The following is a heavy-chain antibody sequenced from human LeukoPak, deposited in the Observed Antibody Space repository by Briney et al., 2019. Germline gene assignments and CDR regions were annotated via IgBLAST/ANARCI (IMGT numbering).Heavy chain of an antibody. CDR2: INHSGST. Sequence: PSETLSLTCAVYGGSFSGYYWSWIRQPPGKGLEWIGEINHSGSTNYNPSLKSRVTISVDTSKNQFSLKLSSVTAADTAVYYCARSQITMVRGVITKWFDPWGQGTLVTVSS. CDR3: ARSQITMVRGVITKWFDP. D-gene: IGHD3-10*01. V-gene: IGHV4-34*01. J-gene: IGHJ5*02. CDR1: GGSFSGYY.